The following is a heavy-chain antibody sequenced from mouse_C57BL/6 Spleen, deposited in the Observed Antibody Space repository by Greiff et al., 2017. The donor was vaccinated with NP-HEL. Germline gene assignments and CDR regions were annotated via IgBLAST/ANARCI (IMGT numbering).Heavy chain of an antibody. D-gene: IGHD2-1*01. CDR3: ARKGYGNYGTGYFDV. V-gene: IGHV1-55*01. CDR1: GYTFTSYW. Sequence: VQLQQPGAELVKPGASVKMSCKASGYTFTSYWITWVKQRPGQGLEWIGDIYPGSGSTNYNEKFKSKATLTVDTSSSTAYMQLSSLTSEDSAVYYCARKGYGNYGTGYFDVWGTGTTVTVSS. J-gene: IGHJ1*03. CDR2: IYPGSGST.